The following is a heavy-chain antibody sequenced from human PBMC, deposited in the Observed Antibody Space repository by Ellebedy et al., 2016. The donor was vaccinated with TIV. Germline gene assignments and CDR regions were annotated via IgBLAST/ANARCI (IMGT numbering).Heavy chain of an antibody. CDR2: INHSGST. V-gene: IGHV4-34*01. CDR3: ARTGVDTALGGYFDL. J-gene: IGHJ2*01. CDR1: GGSISSYY. D-gene: IGHD5-18*01. Sequence: SETLSLTCTVSGGSISSYYWSWIRQPPGKGLEWIGEINHSGSTNYNPSLKSRVTVSVDTSKNQFSLKLSSVTAADTAVYYCARTGVDTALGGYFDLWGRGTLVTVSS.